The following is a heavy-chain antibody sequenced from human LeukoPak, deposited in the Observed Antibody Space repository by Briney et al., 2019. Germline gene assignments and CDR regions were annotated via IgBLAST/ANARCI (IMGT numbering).Heavy chain of an antibody. D-gene: IGHD1-26*01. Sequence: SVKVSCKASGGTFSSYAISWVRQAPGQGLEWMGRIIPIFGTANYAQKFQGRVTITTDESTSTAYVELSSLRSEDTAVYYCASPVGASDYFDYWGQGTLVTVSS. CDR1: GGTFSSYA. J-gene: IGHJ4*02. CDR2: IIPIFGTA. V-gene: IGHV1-69*05. CDR3: ASPVGASDYFDY.